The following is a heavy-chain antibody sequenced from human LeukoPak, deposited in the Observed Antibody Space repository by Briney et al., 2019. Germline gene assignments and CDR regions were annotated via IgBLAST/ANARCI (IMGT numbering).Heavy chain of an antibody. J-gene: IGHJ4*02. CDR2: IHPSSGDI. CDR3: SSHYGPGPV. Sequence: ASVRVSCKALGYAFRDHHVQWVRQAPGQGLEWMGWIHPSSGDIGYGQKFQGRLTMTWDTSISTAYMELNGLTSDDTAIYYCSSHYGPGPVWGQGTLVTASS. CDR1: GYAFRDHH. V-gene: IGHV1-2*02. D-gene: IGHD3-10*01.